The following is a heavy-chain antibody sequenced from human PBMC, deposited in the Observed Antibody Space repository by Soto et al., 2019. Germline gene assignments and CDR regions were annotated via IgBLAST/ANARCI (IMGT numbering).Heavy chain of an antibody. CDR1: GFIFDDYG. CDR3: ARVLSSGNSDPFDY. CDR2: INWNGGST. D-gene: IGHD3-22*01. Sequence: EVQLVESGGGVVRPGGSLRLSCAASGFIFDDYGISWVRQGPGKGLEWVSGINWNGGSTVYADSVKGRFTISRDNAKNSLYLQMNSLRAEDTALYYCARVLSSGNSDPFDYWGQGTLVTVSS. J-gene: IGHJ4*02. V-gene: IGHV3-20*04.